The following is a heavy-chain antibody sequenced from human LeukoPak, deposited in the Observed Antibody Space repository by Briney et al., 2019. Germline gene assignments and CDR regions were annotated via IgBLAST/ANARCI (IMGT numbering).Heavy chain of an antibody. CDR3: ARDTYYDSSGIDY. CDR1: GYTFTGYY. V-gene: IGHV1-69*13. D-gene: IGHD3-22*01. Sequence: ASVTVSCKASGYTFTGYYMHWVRQAPGQGLEWMGGIIPIFGTANYAQKFQGRVTITADESTSTAYMELSSLRSEDTAVYYCARDTYYDSSGIDYWGQGTLVTVSS. J-gene: IGHJ4*02. CDR2: IIPIFGTA.